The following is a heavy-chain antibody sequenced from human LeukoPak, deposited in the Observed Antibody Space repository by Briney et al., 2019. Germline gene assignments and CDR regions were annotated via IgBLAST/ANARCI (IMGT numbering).Heavy chain of an antibody. CDR3: ARSSPIWELRYFDWLSHADFDY. CDR2: INHSGST. V-gene: IGHV4-34*01. CDR1: GGSFSGYY. D-gene: IGHD3-9*01. Sequence: SETLSLTCAVYGGSFSGYYWSWIRQPPGKGLEWIGEINHSGSTNYNPSLKSRGTISVDTSKNQFSLKLSSVTAAHTAVYYCARSSPIWELRYFDWLSHADFDYWGQGTLVTVSS. J-gene: IGHJ4*02.